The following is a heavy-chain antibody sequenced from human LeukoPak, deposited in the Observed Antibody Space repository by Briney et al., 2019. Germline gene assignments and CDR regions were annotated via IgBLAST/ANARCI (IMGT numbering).Heavy chain of an antibody. CDR3: AREAIVGAIY. Sequence: GASVKVSCKASGYTFTGYYMHWVRQAPGQGLEWMGWINPNSGGTNYAQKFQGRVTMTRDTSISTAYMELSSLRSEDTAVYYCAREAIVGAIYWGQGTLVTVSS. J-gene: IGHJ4*02. CDR1: GYTFTGYY. V-gene: IGHV1-2*02. D-gene: IGHD1-26*01. CDR2: INPNSGGT.